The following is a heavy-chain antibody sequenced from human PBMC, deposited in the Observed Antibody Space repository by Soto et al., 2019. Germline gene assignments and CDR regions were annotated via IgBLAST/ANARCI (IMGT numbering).Heavy chain of an antibody. CDR1: GGSFSGYY. CDR2: INHSGST. CDR3: ARDKITGLFDY. J-gene: IGHJ4*02. D-gene: IGHD2-8*02. Sequence: PSETLSLTCAVYGGSFSGYYWTWIRQPPGTGLEWIGEINHSGSTNYNPSLKSRVTILVDTSKNQFSLKLTSVTAADTAVYYCARDKITGLFDYWGQGTLVTSP. V-gene: IGHV4-34*01.